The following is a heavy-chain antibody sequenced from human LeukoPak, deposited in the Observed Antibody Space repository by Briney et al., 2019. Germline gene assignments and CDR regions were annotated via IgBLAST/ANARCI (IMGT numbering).Heavy chain of an antibody. Sequence: GGSLRLSCAASGFTFSSYGMNWVRQAPGKGLEWVSFIRSKAYGGTTEYAASVEGRFTISRDDSKSIAYLQMNSLKTEDTAVYYCTRGTTDDYYYYYYMDVWGKGTTVTISS. V-gene: IGHV3-49*04. D-gene: IGHD1-1*01. J-gene: IGHJ6*03. CDR2: IRSKAYGGTT. CDR3: TRGTTDDYYYYYYMDV. CDR1: GFTFSSYG.